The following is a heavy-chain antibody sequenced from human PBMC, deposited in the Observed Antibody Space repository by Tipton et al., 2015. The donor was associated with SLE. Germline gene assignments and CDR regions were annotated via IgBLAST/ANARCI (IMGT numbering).Heavy chain of an antibody. V-gene: IGHV6-1*01. CDR1: GDSASTNSAA. CDR2: TYYRSKWYS. Sequence: GLVKPSQTLSLTCAISGDSASTNSAAWTWIRQSPSRGLEWLGRTYYRSKWYSDYAVSVKSRITINPDTSKNHFSLELTSVTAADTAVYYCARQRLRLLSPLDAWGQGTTVTVS. CDR3: ARQRLRLLSPLDA. D-gene: IGHD3-10*01. J-gene: IGHJ6*02.